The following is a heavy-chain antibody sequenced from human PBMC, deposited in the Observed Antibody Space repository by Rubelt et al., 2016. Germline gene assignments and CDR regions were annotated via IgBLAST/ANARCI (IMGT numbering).Heavy chain of an antibody. Sequence: AMHWVRQAPGEGLEWVAVISYDGSKIYYADSVKGRFTISRDNAKNSLYLQMNSLRAEDTAVYYCARYLILWGQGTLVTVSS. D-gene: IGHD2-21*01. CDR2: ISYDGSKI. CDR3: ARYLIL. J-gene: IGHJ4*02. V-gene: IGHV3-30*04. CDR1: A.